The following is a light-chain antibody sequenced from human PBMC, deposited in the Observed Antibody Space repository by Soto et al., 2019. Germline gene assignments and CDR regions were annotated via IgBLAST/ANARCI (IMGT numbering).Light chain of an antibody. V-gene: IGKV3-20*01. CDR3: QQYGSSLFT. CDR2: DVS. J-gene: IGKJ3*01. CDR1: QGVTTN. Sequence: EIVMTQSPATLSVSPGERATLSCRAGQGVTTNFAWYQQKSGQSPRLLIYDVSIRATGVPARFSGTGSETDFTLTITRLEPEDFAVYYCQQYGSSLFTFGPGTKVDFK.